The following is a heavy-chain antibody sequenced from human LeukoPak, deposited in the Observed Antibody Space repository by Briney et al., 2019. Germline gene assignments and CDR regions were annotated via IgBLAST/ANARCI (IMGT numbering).Heavy chain of an antibody. Sequence: SETLSLTCTVSGGSISSSSYYWSWIRQPAGKGLEWIGRIHTSGNSNFNPSLKTRVTISVDTSKNQFSLKLSSVTAADTAVYHCARSGFSPFDIWGQGTMVTVSS. CDR2: IHTSGNS. CDR3: ARSGFSPFDI. CDR1: GGSISSSSYY. D-gene: IGHD3-22*01. J-gene: IGHJ3*02. V-gene: IGHV4-61*02.